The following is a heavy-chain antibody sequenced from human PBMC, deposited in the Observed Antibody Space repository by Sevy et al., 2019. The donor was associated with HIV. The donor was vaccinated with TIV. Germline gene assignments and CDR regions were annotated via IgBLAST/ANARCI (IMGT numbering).Heavy chain of an antibody. D-gene: IGHD3-22*01. Sequence: GGSLRLSCAASGFTFSSNEMNWVRQAPGKGLEWVSYISSSGSPIYYADSVKGRFTISRDNAKNSLYLQMNSLRAEDTGVYYCATDLPGDSRMDVWGQGTTVTVSS. J-gene: IGHJ6*02. V-gene: IGHV3-48*03. CDR1: GFTFSSNE. CDR2: ISSSGSPI. CDR3: ATDLPGDSRMDV.